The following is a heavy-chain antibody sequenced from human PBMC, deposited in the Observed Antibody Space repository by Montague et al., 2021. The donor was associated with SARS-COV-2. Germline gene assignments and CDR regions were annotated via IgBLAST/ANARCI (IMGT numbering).Heavy chain of an antibody. J-gene: IGHJ4*02. CDR3: ARIAMAATFDS. CDR2: ISYAGRT. D-gene: IGHD6-19*01. V-gene: IGHV4-39*07. Sequence: SETLSLTCTVSGGSISSPDYYWGWIRQSPGKGLEWIGSISYAGRTYYNPSLRSRVSMSVDTSKNQFSLRLTSVGAADTAVYYCARIAMAATFDSWGQGALVTVSS. CDR1: GGSISSPDYY.